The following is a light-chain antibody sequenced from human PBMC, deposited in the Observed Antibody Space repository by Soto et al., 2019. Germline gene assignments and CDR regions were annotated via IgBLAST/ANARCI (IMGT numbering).Light chain of an antibody. CDR3: QQFNDYQGT. V-gene: IGKV3-15*01. CDR2: GAS. Sequence: EIVMTQSPATLSVSPVERATLSCRASQSVSSNLAWYQQKPGQAPRLLIYGASTRATGIPARFSGSGSGTEFTLTISSLQPEDFATYYCQQFNDYQGTFGQGTRLEIK. CDR1: QSVSSN. J-gene: IGKJ5*01.